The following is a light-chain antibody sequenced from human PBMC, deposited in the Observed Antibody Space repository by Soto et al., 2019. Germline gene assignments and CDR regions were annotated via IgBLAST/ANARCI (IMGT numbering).Light chain of an antibody. CDR2: DTS. Sequence: EIVLTQSPATLSLSPGERATLSCRASQSVSGHLAWYQQKVGQRPRLLIYDTSNRATDIPARFSGSGSGPDFTLTIASLEPEDFAVYFCQQRSNWPLTFGGGTKVEIK. J-gene: IGKJ4*01. CDR1: QSVSGH. V-gene: IGKV3-11*01. CDR3: QQRSNWPLT.